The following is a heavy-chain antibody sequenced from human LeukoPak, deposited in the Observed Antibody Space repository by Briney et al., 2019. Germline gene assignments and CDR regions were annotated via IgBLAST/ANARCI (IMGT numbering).Heavy chain of an antibody. V-gene: IGHV3-9*01. CDR3: AKGLYGDQGGFDY. CDR2: ISWNSGSI. CDR1: GFTFDEYA. D-gene: IGHD4-17*01. J-gene: IGHJ4*02. Sequence: GGSLRLSCAASGFTFDEYAMHWVRQAPGKGLEWVSGISWNSGSIGYADSVKGRFTISRDNAKNSLYLQMNSLRAEDTALYYCAKGLYGDQGGFDYWGQGTLVTVSS.